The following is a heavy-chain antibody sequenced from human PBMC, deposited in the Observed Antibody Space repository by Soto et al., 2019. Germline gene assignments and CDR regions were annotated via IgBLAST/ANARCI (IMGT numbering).Heavy chain of an antibody. V-gene: IGHV1-18*01. Sequence: QVQLVQPGPELKKPGASVNVSCKASGYTFTTYSIAWVRQVPGHGPAWMGWISAYNGNTNYIQRLQGRITMTRDTTTTTAHMELRGLRPDDTAVYYCARAVYGGDSGSWYLDLWGRGTLVTVSS. CDR1: GYTFTTYS. CDR3: ARAVYGGDSGSWYLDL. D-gene: IGHD2-21*02. J-gene: IGHJ2*01. CDR2: ISAYNGNT.